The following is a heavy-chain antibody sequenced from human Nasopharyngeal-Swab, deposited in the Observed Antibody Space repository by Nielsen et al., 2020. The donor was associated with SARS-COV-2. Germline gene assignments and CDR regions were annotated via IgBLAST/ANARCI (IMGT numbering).Heavy chain of an antibody. D-gene: IGHD5-12*01. CDR2: ISGGSDST. CDR1: GFTFSNFA. V-gene: IGHV3-23*01. J-gene: IGHJ6*02. Sequence: GGSLRLSCAASGFTFSNFAMSWVRQAPGKGLEWVSVISGGSDSTYYTDSVRGRFTISRDNSKNTLNLQMNSLRAEDTAIYYCAKDRDSGDDSEEYYHYYGMDVWGQGAPVTVSS. CDR3: AKDRDSGDDSEEYYHYYGMDV.